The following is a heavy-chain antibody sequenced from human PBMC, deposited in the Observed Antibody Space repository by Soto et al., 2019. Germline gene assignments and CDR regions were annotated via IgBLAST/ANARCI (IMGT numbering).Heavy chain of an antibody. J-gene: IGHJ5*02. CDR2: IFHSGNT. V-gene: IGHV4-31*03. Sequence: PSETLSLTCTVSGASISTSYYWSWIRQHPGEGLEWIGYIFHSGNTYYNPSLKSRATISVDTSKNQFSLKLSSVTAADTAVYYCARDGIAAAGSLGKNWFDPWGQGTLVTVS. CDR1: GASISTSYY. CDR3: ARDGIAAAGSLGKNWFDP. D-gene: IGHD6-13*01.